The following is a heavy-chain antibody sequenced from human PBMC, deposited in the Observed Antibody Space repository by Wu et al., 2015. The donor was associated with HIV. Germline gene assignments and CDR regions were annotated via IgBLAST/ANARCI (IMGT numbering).Heavy chain of an antibody. D-gene: IGHD6-19*01. J-gene: IGHJ4*02. CDR3: ARGEAVANGWDY. V-gene: IGHV1-8*01. CDR2: LNPNSGNT. CDR1: GYTFTSYD. Sequence: QVQLVQSGAEVKKPGASVKVSCKASGYTFTSYDINWVRQATGQGLEWMGWLNPNSGNTGYAQKFQGRVTMTRNTSISTAYMDLSSLRSEDTAVYYCARGEAVANGWDYWGQGTLVTVSS.